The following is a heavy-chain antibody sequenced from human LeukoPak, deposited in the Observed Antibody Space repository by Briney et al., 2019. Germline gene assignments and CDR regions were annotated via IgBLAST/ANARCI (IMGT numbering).Heavy chain of an antibody. CDR3: ARDGRETPFDY. V-gene: IGHV3-30-3*01. Sequence: PGGSLRLSCAASGFTFSSYAMHWVRQAPGKGLEWVAVISYDGSNKYYADSVKGRFTISRDNAKNSLYLQMNSLRADDTAVYYCARDGRETPFDYWGQGTLVTVSS. J-gene: IGHJ4*02. CDR2: ISYDGSNK. CDR1: GFTFSSYA.